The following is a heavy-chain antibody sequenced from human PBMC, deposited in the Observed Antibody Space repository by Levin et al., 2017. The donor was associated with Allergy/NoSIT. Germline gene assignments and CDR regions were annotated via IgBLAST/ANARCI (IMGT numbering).Heavy chain of an antibody. V-gene: IGHV4-30-2*01. D-gene: IGHD3-10*01. CDR2: IYHSGST. CDR3: ARGTGSYYGSGSYYNDY. Sequence: SETLSLTCAVSGGSISSGGYSWSWIRQPPGKGLEWIGYIYHSGSTYYNPSLKSGVTISVDRSKNQFSLKLSSVPAADTAVYYGARGTGSYYGSGSYYNDYWGQGTLVTVSS. CDR1: GGSISSGGYS. J-gene: IGHJ4*02.